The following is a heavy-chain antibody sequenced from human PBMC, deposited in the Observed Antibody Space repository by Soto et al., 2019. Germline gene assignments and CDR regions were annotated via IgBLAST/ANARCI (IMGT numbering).Heavy chain of an antibody. CDR1: GGSFSGYY. J-gene: IGHJ6*02. CDR2: INHSGST. V-gene: IGHV4-34*01. D-gene: IGHD3-16*02. Sequence: QVQLQQWGAGLLKPSETLSLTCAVYGGSFSGYYWSWIRQPPGKGLEWIGEINHSGSTNYNPSLKSRVTISVDTSKNQFSLKLSSVTAADTAVYYCARVQQPDFLLFRGYRYYYYGMDVWGQGTTVTVSS. CDR3: ARVQQPDFLLFRGYRYYYYGMDV.